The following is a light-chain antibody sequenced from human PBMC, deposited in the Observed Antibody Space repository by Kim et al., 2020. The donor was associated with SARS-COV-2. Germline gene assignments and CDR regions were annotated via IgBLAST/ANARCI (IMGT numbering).Light chain of an antibody. CDR3: QSYDRGLSGRV. CDR2: GTT. CDR1: SSNIGSGYD. J-gene: IGLJ2*01. V-gene: IGLV1-40*01. Sequence: QRVHISCTGSSSNIGSGYDVHWYQQLPGTAPKLLSYGTTNRPSGVPDRFSGSKSGTSASLAITGLQAEDESDYYCQSYDRGLSGRVFGGGTQLTVL.